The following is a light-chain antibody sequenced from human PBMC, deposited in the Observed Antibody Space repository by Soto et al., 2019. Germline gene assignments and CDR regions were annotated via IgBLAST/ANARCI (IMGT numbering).Light chain of an antibody. CDR3: QSYDSSLSGYV. CDR1: SSNIGAGYD. Sequence: SVLTQPPSVSGAPGQMVTISCTGSSSNIGAGYDVHWYQQLPGTAPKLLIYGNSNRPSGVPDRFSGSKSDTSASLAITGLQAEDEANYYCQSYDSSLSGYVFGTGTKVTVL. V-gene: IGLV1-40*01. J-gene: IGLJ1*01. CDR2: GNS.